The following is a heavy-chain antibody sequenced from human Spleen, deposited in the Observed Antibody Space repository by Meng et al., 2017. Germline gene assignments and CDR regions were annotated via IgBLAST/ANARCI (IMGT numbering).Heavy chain of an antibody. Sequence: GGRLLRREMSLVFRCEAVAFTFSTYGKHWLRQAPCKGLEWVAFIWTDGSNNLSPDSVKDRLTISRDDSKSTLYLQMNSLRAEDTAVYYCAAYHSGGYHCWGQGTLVTVSS. CDR1: AFTFSTYG. D-gene: IGHD3-22*01. J-gene: IGHJ4*02. V-gene: IGHV3-33*01. CDR2: IWTDGSNN. CDR3: AAYHSGGYHC.